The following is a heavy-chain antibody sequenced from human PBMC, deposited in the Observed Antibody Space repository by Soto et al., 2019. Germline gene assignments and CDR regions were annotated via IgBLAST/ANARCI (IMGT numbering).Heavy chain of an antibody. CDR3: ARASIAAADFDI. D-gene: IGHD6-13*01. V-gene: IGHV4-31*03. Sequence: SETLSLTCTVSGGSISSGGYYWSWIRQHPGKGLEWIGYIYYSGSTYYNPSLKSRVAISVDTSKNQFSLKLSSVTAADTAVYYCARASIAAADFDIWGQGTMVTVSS. CDR2: IYYSGST. CDR1: GGSISSGGYY. J-gene: IGHJ3*02.